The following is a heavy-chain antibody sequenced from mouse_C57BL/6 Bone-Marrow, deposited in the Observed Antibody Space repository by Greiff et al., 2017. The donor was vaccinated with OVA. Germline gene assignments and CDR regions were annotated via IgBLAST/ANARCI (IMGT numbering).Heavy chain of an antibody. V-gene: IGHV5-6*01. CDR3: ARGGFYYGNYGWYFDV. D-gene: IGHD2-1*01. CDR1: GFTFSSYG. J-gene: IGHJ1*03. CDR2: ISSGGSYT. Sequence: VQLQESGGDLVKPGGSLKLSCAASGFTFSSYGMSWVRQTPDKRLEWVATISSGGSYTYYPDSVKGRFTISRDNAKNTLYLQMSSLKSEDTAMYYCARGGFYYGNYGWYFDVWGTGTTVTVSS.